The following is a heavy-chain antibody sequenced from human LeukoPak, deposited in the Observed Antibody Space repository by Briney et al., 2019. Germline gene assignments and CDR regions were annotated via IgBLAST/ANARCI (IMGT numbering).Heavy chain of an antibody. CDR2: INSDGSST. CDR3: ARDRGYTQDY. Sequence: GGSLRLSCAASGFSFSNYWMHWVRQGPGRGLVWVSRINSDGSSTSYADSVEGRFTISRDNAKNTLFLQMNSLRAEDTAVYYCARDRGYTQDYWGQGTLVTISS. CDR1: GFSFSNYW. V-gene: IGHV3-74*01. J-gene: IGHJ4*02. D-gene: IGHD5-12*01.